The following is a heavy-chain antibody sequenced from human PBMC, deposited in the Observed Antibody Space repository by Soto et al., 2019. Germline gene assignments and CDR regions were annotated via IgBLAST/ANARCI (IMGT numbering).Heavy chain of an antibody. CDR1: GDSVSSHSTA. J-gene: IGHJ4*02. V-gene: IGHV6-1*01. CDR2: TFYRSKWSN. CDR3: ARSWAFGNSGRDLDY. D-gene: IGHD3-16*01. Sequence: QVQLQQSGPGLVKPSQTLSVTCSISGDSVSSHSTAWNWIRQSPSRGLEWLGRTFYRSKWSNDYSVSVKSRITINPDTCKNQFSLHLNSVTPEDTAVYYCARSWAFGNSGRDLDYWGQGTLVTVAS.